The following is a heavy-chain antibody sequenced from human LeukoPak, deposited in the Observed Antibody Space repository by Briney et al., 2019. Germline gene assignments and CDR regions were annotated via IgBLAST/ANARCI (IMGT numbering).Heavy chain of an antibody. V-gene: IGHV3-21*04. CDR3: ARRYFDI. CDR2: ITTSGGDS. CDR1: GFIFSSYA. Sequence: PGGSLRLSCEASGFIFSSYAMNWVRQAPGKGLEWVSSITTSGGDSFYAYSVKRRITISRDNAKNSLYLQMNSLRAEDTAVYYCARRYFDIWGQGTMVTVSS. J-gene: IGHJ3*02.